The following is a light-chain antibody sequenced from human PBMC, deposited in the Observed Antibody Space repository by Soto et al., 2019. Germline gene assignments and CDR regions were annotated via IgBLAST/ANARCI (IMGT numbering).Light chain of an antibody. V-gene: IGKV1-39*01. Sequence: DFQMTKTKNSLSASVGDRVTITCRASQETRNYLNWYQHKPGKAPKLLIYSVSTLQNGVPSRFSGSGSGTDFTLTISCLQPEDFASYCCELSESVPITFGGVAKV. CDR2: SVS. CDR1: QETRNY. CDR3: ELSESVPIT. J-gene: IGKJ4*01.